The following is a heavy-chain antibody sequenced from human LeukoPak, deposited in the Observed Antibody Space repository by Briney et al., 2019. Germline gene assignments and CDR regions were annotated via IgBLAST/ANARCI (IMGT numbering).Heavy chain of an antibody. CDR2: IYYSGST. Sequence: PSETLSLTCTVSGGSISSYYWSWIRQPPGKGLEWIGYIYYSGSTNYNPSLKSRVTISVDTSKNQFSLKLSSVTAADTAVYYCARGTYYDILTGYHPHYFDYWGQGTLVTVSS. J-gene: IGHJ4*02. D-gene: IGHD3-9*01. CDR1: GGSISSYY. V-gene: IGHV4-59*08. CDR3: ARGTYYDILTGYHPHYFDY.